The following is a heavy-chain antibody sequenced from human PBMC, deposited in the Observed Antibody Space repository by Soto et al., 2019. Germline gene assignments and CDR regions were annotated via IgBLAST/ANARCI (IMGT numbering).Heavy chain of an antibody. V-gene: IGHV5-51*01. J-gene: IGHJ6*02. Sequence: GESLKISCKGSGYSFPSYWIGWVRQMPGKGLEWMGIIYPGDSDTKYNPSFQGQVTISADKSITTTYLQWSSLKASDTAIYYCAASIFYYGMDVWGQGTTVTVSS. CDR2: IYPGDSDT. CDR1: GYSFPSYW. CDR3: AASIFYYGMDV.